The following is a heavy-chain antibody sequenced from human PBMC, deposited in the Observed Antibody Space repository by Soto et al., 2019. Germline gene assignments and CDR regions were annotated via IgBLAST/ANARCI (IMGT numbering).Heavy chain of an antibody. CDR1: GYTFTGYY. Sequence: SCKASGYTFTGYYMNWVRQAPGKGLEWVSYIGTSRKYIFYRDSVRGRFTISRDNARNSLYLQLNSLRDEDTAVYYCVRDRDWAFDIWGQGTMVTV. D-gene: IGHD3-9*01. CDR2: IGTSRKYI. J-gene: IGHJ3*02. V-gene: IGHV3-48*02. CDR3: VRDRDWAFDI.